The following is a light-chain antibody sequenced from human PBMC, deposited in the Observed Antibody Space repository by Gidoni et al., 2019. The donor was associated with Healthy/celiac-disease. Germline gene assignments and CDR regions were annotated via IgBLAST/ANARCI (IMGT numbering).Light chain of an antibody. V-gene: IGKV3-15*01. Sequence: EIVMTQSPATLSVSPGERATLSCRTSQSVSSNLACYQQKPGQAPRHLIYGAYTRATGIPARCSGSGSGTEFTLPISSLQSEDFAVYYCQQYNNWYGCSFXPXTKLEIK. CDR3: QQYNNWYGCS. CDR1: QSVSSN. J-gene: IGKJ2*04. CDR2: GAY.